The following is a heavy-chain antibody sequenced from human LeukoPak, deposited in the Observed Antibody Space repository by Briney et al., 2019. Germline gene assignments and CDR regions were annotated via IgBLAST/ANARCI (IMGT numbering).Heavy chain of an antibody. CDR2: ISAYNGDT. CDR3: ARIAYSSGWYMFDY. D-gene: IGHD6-19*01. V-gene: IGHV1-18*01. CDR1: GYTFTNYG. J-gene: IGHJ4*02. Sequence: ASVKVSCKASGYTFTNYGFTWARQAPGQGLEWMGWISAYNGDTNYAQKLQGRVTLTTDTSTSTAYMELRSLRSDDTAVYYCARIAYSSGWYMFDYWGQGTLVTVSS.